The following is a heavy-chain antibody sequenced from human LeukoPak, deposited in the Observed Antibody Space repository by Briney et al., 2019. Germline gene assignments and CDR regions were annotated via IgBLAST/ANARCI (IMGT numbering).Heavy chain of an antibody. CDR1: GFTVSSNY. D-gene: IGHD5-24*01. J-gene: IGHJ4*02. CDR2: IYSGGST. V-gene: IGHV3-53*01. Sequence: GGSLRLSCAASGFTVSSNYMSWVRQAPGKGLKWVSVIYSGGSTYYAESLKGRFTISRDNSNNTLYLQMNSLRAEDTAVYYCARGRRDGYNSDCWGQGTLVTVSS. CDR3: ARGRRDGYNSDC.